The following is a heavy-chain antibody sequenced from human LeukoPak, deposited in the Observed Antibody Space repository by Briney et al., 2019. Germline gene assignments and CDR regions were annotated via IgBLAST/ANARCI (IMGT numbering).Heavy chain of an antibody. CDR3: AKSSGYYYMWFDP. J-gene: IGHJ5*02. V-gene: IGHV3-9*01. CDR2: ISWNSGSI. D-gene: IGHD3-22*01. Sequence: DPGGSLRLSCAASGFTFDDYAMHWVRQAPGKGLEWVSGISWNSGSIGYADSVKGRFTISRDNAKNSLYLQMNSLSAEDTALYYCAKSSGYYYMWFDPWGQGTLVTVSS. CDR1: GFTFDDYA.